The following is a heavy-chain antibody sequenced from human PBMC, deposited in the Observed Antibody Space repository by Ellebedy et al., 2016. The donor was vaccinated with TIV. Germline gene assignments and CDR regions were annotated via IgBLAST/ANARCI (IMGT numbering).Heavy chain of an antibody. Sequence: GGSLRLSCAASGFTFSSYWMSWARQVPGKGLEWVSAITGSGTSTYYTASVKGRFPISRDNSQNTVYLQMNSLRPEDTAVYYCAKKADTYGSYSGYSDYWGQGNLVTVSS. CDR3: AKKADTYGSYSGYSDY. J-gene: IGHJ4*02. D-gene: IGHD2-15*01. CDR1: GFTFSSYW. CDR2: ITGSGTST. V-gene: IGHV3-23*01.